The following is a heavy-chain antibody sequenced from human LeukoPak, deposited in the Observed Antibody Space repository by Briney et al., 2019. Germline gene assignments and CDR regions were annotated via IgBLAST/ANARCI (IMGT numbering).Heavy chain of an antibody. CDR3: ARDLRSGSYYSPSPFDY. D-gene: IGHD3-10*01. CDR2: IIPIFGTA. Sequence: SVKVSCKASGGTFSSYAISWVRQAPGQGLEWMGRIIPIFGTANYAQKFQGRVTITTDESTSTAYMELSSLRSEDTAVYYCARDLRSGSYYSPSPFDYWGQGTLVTVSS. CDR1: GGTFSSYA. V-gene: IGHV1-69*05. J-gene: IGHJ4*02.